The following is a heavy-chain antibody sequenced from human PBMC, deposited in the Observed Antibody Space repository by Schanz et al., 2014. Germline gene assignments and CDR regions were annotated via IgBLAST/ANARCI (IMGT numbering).Heavy chain of an antibody. CDR2: LSSDSRHV. CDR3: ARVLGKGYCSSTSCHSIRPYYYYGMDV. V-gene: IGHV3-21*06. J-gene: IGHJ6*02. D-gene: IGHD2-2*01. Sequence: EVQLVESGGGLVKPGGSLRLSCVASGFIFSSYNMNWVRQSPGKGLEWVSFLSSDSRHVYYVESAKGRFTFSRDNAKNSLYLQMDSLRDEDTAVYYCARVLGKGYCSSTSCHSIRPYYYYGMDVWGQGTTVTVSS. CDR1: GFIFSSYN.